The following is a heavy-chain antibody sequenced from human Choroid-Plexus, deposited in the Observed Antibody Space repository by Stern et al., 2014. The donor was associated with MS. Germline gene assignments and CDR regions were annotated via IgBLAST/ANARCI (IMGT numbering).Heavy chain of an antibody. CDR2: INSNTGGT. J-gene: IGHJ6*02. D-gene: IGHD3-3*01. Sequence: QVQLVQSGAEVKKPGASVKVSCKTSGYIFTGYYIHWVRQAPGQGLEWMAWINSNTGGTKYAQKFQGRVTMSRYTSSSTAYVELSSLTSDDTAVYYCARDQRGITIFGVVTDYYYLGMDVWGQGTTVTVSS. CDR1: GYIFTGYY. CDR3: ARDQRGITIFGVVTDYYYLGMDV. V-gene: IGHV1-2*02.